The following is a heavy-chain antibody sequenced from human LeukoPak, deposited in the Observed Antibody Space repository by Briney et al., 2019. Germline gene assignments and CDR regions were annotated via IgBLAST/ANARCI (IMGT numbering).Heavy chain of an antibody. CDR1: GFTFSSYA. CDR2: IKSKTDGGTT. Sequence: GGSLRLSCAASGFTFSSYAMSWVRQAPGKGLEWVGRIKSKTDGGTTDYAAPVKGRFTISRDDSKNTLYLQMNSLKTEDTAVYYCTTDPGVYYDILTGYLHFDYWGQGTLVTVSS. D-gene: IGHD3-9*01. J-gene: IGHJ4*02. CDR3: TTDPGVYYDILTGYLHFDY. V-gene: IGHV3-15*01.